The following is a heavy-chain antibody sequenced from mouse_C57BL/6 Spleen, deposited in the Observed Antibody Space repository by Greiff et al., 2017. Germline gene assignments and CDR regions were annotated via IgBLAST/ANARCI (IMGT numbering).Heavy chain of an antibody. J-gene: IGHJ4*01. Sequence: QVQLQQPGAELVRPGTSVKLSCKASGYTFTSYWMHWVKQRPGQGLEWIGVIDPSDSYTNYNQKFKGKATFTVDTSSSTAYMQLSSLTSEDSAVYYCATTTAYYAMDYWGQGTSVTVSS. CDR3: ATTTAYYAMDY. V-gene: IGHV1-59*01. CDR1: GYTFTSYW. CDR2: IDPSDSYT. D-gene: IGHD1-1*01.